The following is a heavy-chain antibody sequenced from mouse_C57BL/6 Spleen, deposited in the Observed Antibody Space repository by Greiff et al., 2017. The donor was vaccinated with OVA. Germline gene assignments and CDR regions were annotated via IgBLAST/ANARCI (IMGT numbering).Heavy chain of an antibody. Sequence: VQLQESGAELVKPGASVKMSCKASGYTFTSYWITWVKQRPGQGLEWIGDIYPGSGSTNYNEKFKSKATLTVDTSSSTAYMQLSSLTSEDSAVYYCARDGNPFWYFDVWGTGTTVTVSS. CDR2: IYPGSGST. CDR1: GYTFTSYW. J-gene: IGHJ1*03. V-gene: IGHV1-55*01. CDR3: ARDGNPFWYFDV. D-gene: IGHD2-1*01.